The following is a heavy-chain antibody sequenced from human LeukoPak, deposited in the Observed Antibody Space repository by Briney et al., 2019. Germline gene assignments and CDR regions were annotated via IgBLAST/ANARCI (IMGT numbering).Heavy chain of an antibody. Sequence: SQTLSLTCIVSGGSISSGGYYWSWIRQHPGKGLEWIGYIYYSGSTYYNPSLKSRVTISVDTSKNQFSLKLSSVTAADTAVYYCARGTPTGWFDPWGQGTLVTVSS. CDR2: IYYSGST. J-gene: IGHJ5*02. D-gene: IGHD2-2*01. V-gene: IGHV4-31*03. CDR3: ARGTPTGWFDP. CDR1: GGSISSGGYY.